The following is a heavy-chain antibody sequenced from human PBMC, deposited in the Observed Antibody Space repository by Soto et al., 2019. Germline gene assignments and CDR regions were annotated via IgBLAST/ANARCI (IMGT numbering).Heavy chain of an antibody. D-gene: IGHD2-2*01. V-gene: IGHV3-23*01. CDR2: ISGSGGST. CDR1: GFTFSSYA. CDR3: AKPIVVVPAARGAFDI. Sequence: EVQLLESGGGLVQPGGSLRLSCAASGFTFSSYARSWVRQAPGKGLEWVSAISGSGGSTYYADSVKGRFTISRDNSKNTLYLQMNSLRAEDTAVYYCAKPIVVVPAARGAFDIWGQGTMVTVSS. J-gene: IGHJ3*02.